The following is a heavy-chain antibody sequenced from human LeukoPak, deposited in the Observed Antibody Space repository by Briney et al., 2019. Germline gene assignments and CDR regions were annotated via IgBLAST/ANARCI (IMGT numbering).Heavy chain of an antibody. J-gene: IGHJ4*02. V-gene: IGHV3-30*04. CDR2: ISYDGSDK. CDR3: ARNLYHYDSTNYLFDY. CDR1: GFIFSSYA. Sequence: GRPLRLSCAASGFIFSSYAIHWVRQAPGKGLEWVAVISYDGSDKDYADSVKGRFTISRDNSKNTLYLQMNSLRPGDTAVYYCARNLYHYDSTNYLFDYWGQGTLVTVSS. D-gene: IGHD3-22*01.